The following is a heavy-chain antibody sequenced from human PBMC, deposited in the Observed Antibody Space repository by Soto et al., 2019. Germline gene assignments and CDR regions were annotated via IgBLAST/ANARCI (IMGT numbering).Heavy chain of an antibody. Sequence: TSETLSLTCDVSGASIKSDTWWTWVRQSPGKGLEWIGEIYHNERAFDNPALKGRVTISIDKSNNQFSLNLNSVTAADTAVYYCARADSVLVAKGLDLWGQGTLDTVSS. J-gene: IGHJ4*02. V-gene: IGHV4-4*02. CDR2: IYHNERA. D-gene: IGHD2-8*02. CDR3: ARADSVLVAKGLDL. CDR1: GASIKSDTW.